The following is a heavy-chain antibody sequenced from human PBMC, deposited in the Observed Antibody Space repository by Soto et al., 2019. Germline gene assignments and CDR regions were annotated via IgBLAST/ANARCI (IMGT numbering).Heavy chain of an antibody. D-gene: IGHD1-26*01. CDR2: ISASGGLK. Sequence: EVQLSESGGDLRQPGGSLRLSCAASGFTFTNYAMTWVRQTPGKGLEWVSGISASGGLKYYADSVQGRFTVSRDNSKNILYLQMDNLRDEDTALYYGARGVGAPSGWLDPWGQGTQVTVSS. J-gene: IGHJ5*02. V-gene: IGHV3-23*01. CDR3: ARGVGAPSGWLDP. CDR1: GFTFTNYA.